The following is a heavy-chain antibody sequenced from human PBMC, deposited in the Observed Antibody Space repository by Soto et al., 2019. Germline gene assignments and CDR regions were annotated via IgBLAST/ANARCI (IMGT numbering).Heavy chain of an antibody. CDR1: GGSLSSSQHY. Sequence: PSETLSLTCTVSGGSLSSSQHYWGWIRQPPGKGLEWIGSIYYSGSTYHNPSLKSRVIISVDTSKNQFSLKVTSVTAADAAVYYCARHMATTVTRWRGFEFWGQGTTVTVSS. D-gene: IGHD4-17*01. CDR3: ARHMATTVTRWRGFEF. J-gene: IGHJ3*01. CDR2: IYYSGST. V-gene: IGHV4-39*01.